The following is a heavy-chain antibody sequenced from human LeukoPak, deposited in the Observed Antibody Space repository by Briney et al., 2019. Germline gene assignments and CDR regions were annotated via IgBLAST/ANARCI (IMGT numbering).Heavy chain of an antibody. V-gene: IGHV3-23*01. CDR1: GFSFSTYA. J-gene: IGHJ5*02. CDR2: TTDSGGST. CDR3: ARGVSMDIGGSDR. Sequence: GGSLRLSCAASGFSFSTYAMTWLRQAPGKGLEWVSTTTDSGGSTHYADAVKGRFTMSRDNSKNTLYLQLNSLRAEDTAVYYCARGVSMDIGGSDRWGPGTLVTVSS. D-gene: IGHD2-2*03.